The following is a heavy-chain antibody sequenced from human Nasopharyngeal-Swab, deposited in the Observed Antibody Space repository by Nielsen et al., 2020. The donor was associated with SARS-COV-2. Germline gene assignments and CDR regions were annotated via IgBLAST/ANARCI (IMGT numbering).Heavy chain of an antibody. D-gene: IGHD6-19*01. CDR1: GFTFSSYS. V-gene: IGHV3-30*03. CDR3: ARRGTSGWFHDY. CDR2: ISYDGSHK. Sequence: GGSLRLSCVASGFTFSSYSMNWVRQAPGKGLEWVAVISYDGSHKYYADSVKGRFTISRDNSKNTLYLQMNSLRAEDTAVYYCARRGTSGWFHDYWGQGTLVTVSS. J-gene: IGHJ4*02.